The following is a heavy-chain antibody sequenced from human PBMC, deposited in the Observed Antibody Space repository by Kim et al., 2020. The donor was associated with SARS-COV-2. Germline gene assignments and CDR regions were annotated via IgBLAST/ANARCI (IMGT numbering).Heavy chain of an antibody. CDR1: GFTFSSYA. Sequence: GGSLRLSCAPSGFTFSSYALSWVRQAPGKGLEWVSGISGSGDNTYYADSVKGRFTISRDNSKNTLYLQMNSLKAEDTAVYYCAKDRSPHYSGSRNYFLSSERSDHYYFDYWGQGTLVTVSS. D-gene: IGHD3-10*01. CDR3: AKDRSPHYSGSRNYFLSSERSDHYYFDY. V-gene: IGHV3-23*01. CDR2: ISGSGDNT. J-gene: IGHJ4*02.